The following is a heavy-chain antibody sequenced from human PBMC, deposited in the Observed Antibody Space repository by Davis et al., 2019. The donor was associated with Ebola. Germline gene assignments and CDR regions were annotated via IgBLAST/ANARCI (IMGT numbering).Heavy chain of an antibody. CDR1: GFTFSNYG. CDR2: IRYDGSNK. CDR3: AKDTSNIWFDI. J-gene: IGHJ3*02. Sequence: GGSLRLSCAASGFTFSNYGMHWVRQAPRKGLDWVAYIRYDGSNKYYVDSVKGRFTISRDNSKNTLSLQMNGLRVEDTAIYYCAKDTSNIWFDIWGQGTNVTVSS. D-gene: IGHD1-26*01. V-gene: IGHV3-30*02.